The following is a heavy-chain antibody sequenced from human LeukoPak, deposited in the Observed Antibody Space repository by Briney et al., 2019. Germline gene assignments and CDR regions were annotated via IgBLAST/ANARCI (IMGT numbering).Heavy chain of an antibody. CDR2: INHSGST. CDR3: ARARIAVAGSPDY. V-gene: IGHV4-34*01. CDR1: GVSFSGYY. D-gene: IGHD6-19*01. Sequence: SETLSLTCAVYGVSFSGYYWSWIRQPPGKGLEWIGEINHSGSTNYNPSLKSRVTISVDTSKNQFSLKLSSVTAADTAVYYCARARIAVAGSPDYWGQGTLVTVSS. J-gene: IGHJ4*02.